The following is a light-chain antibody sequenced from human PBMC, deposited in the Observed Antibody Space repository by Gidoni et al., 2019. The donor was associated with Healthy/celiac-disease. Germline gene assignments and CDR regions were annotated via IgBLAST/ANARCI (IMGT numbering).Light chain of an antibody. CDR2: DVS. CDR1: SSDVGGYNY. CDR3: CSYAGSPYV. V-gene: IGLV2-11*01. Sequence: QSALTQPRSVSGSPGQSVTISCTGTSSDVGGYNYVSWYQQPPGKAPNLMIYDVSKRPSGVPDRFSGSKSGNTASLTISVLQAEDEADYYCCSYAGSPYVFGTGTKVTVL. J-gene: IGLJ1*01.